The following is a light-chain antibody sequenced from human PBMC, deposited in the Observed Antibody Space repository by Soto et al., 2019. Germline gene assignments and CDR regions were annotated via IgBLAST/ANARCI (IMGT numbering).Light chain of an antibody. V-gene: IGKV3-15*01. Sequence: EIVMTQSPATLSVSPGERATLSCRASQSVSSNLAWYQQKPGQAPRLLIYGASTRATGIPARFSGSGSGTVFALTISSLQSEDFAVYYCQQYNSCPPIFTFGPGTKVDIK. CDR2: GAS. CDR3: QQYNSCPPIFT. J-gene: IGKJ3*01. CDR1: QSVSSN.